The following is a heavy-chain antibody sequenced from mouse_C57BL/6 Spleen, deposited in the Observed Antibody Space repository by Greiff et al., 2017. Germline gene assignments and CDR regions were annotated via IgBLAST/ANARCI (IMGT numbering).Heavy chain of an antibody. Sequence: QVQLQQPGAELVRPGSSVKLSCKASGYTFTSYWMHWVKQRPIQGLEWIGNIDPSDSETHYTQKFKDKATLTVDKSSSTAYMQLSSLTSEDSAVYYCARETRYFDYWGQGTTLTGSS. CDR1: GYTFTSYW. CDR2: IDPSDSET. V-gene: IGHV1-52*01. J-gene: IGHJ2*01. D-gene: IGHD2-13*01. CDR3: ARETRYFDY.